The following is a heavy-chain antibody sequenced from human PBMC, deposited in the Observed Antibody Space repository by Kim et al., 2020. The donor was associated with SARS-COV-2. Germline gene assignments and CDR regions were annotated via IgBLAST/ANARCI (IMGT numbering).Heavy chain of an antibody. Sequence: SETLSLTCTVSGGSISSYYWSWIRKPPGKGLEWIGYIYYSGSTNYNPSLKSRVTISVDTSKNQFSLKLSSVTAEDTAVYYCARGQKMATSYYFDYWGQGT. CDR1: GGSISSYY. D-gene: IGHD5-12*01. CDR2: IYYSGST. V-gene: IGHV4-59*01. CDR3: ARGQKMATSYYFDY. J-gene: IGHJ4*02.